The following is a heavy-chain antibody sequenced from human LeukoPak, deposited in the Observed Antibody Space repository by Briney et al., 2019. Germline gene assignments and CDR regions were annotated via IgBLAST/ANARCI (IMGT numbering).Heavy chain of an antibody. V-gene: IGHV3-20*04. D-gene: IGHD3-3*01. J-gene: IGHJ6*02. CDR3: ARDFGSGPVLGMDV. Sequence: VSLRLSCAASGFTFDDYGMSWVRQAPGKGLEWVSGINWNGGSTVYADSVKGRFTISRDNAKNSLYLQMNSLRAEDTALYYCARDFGSGPVLGMDVWGQGTTVTVSS. CDR2: INWNGGST. CDR1: GFTFDDYG.